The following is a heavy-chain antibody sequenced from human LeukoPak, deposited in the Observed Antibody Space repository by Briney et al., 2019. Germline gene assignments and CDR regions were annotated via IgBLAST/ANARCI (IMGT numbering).Heavy chain of an antibody. D-gene: IGHD5-12*01. J-gene: IGHJ4*02. CDR2: IHDSGST. V-gene: IGHV4-4*02. CDR1: GGSISRNTW. Sequence: SETLSLTCAVSGGSISRNTWWSWARQPPGKGLEWIAEIHDSGSTNYNPSLKSRVTISVDTSKNQFSLKLSSVTAADTAVYYCARGLRARWLRWALDYWGQGTLVTVSS. CDR3: ARGLRARWLRWALDY.